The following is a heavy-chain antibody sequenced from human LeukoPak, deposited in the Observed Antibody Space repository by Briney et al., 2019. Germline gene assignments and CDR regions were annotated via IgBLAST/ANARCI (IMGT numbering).Heavy chain of an antibody. CDR3: ARVVVVPAASAEYFQH. D-gene: IGHD2-2*01. V-gene: IGHV3-7*03. Sequence: GGSLRLSCADSGCTFSSYWMSWVRQAPGKGLEWVANIKQDGSEKYYVDSVKGRFTISRDNAKNSLYLQMNSLRAEDTAVYYCARVVVVPAASAEYFQHWGQGTLVTVSS. CDR2: IKQDGSEK. CDR1: GCTFSSYW. J-gene: IGHJ1*01.